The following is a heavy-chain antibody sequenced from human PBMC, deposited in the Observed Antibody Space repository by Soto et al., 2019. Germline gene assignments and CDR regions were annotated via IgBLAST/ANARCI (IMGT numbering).Heavy chain of an antibody. CDR2: IYFGGSA. CDR1: GGSISSSSYY. J-gene: IGHJ5*02. D-gene: IGHD3-22*01. CDR3: AGHPYYHDSSGDYSKEVLKWFDP. V-gene: IGHV4-39*01. Sequence: PSETLSLTCTVSGGSISSSSYYWGWIRQPPGKGLEWIGSIYFGGSAYYNPSLKSRLSISVDTSKNQFSLRLRSVTAADTAVYYCAGHPYYHDSSGDYSKEVLKWFDPWGQGALVTVSS.